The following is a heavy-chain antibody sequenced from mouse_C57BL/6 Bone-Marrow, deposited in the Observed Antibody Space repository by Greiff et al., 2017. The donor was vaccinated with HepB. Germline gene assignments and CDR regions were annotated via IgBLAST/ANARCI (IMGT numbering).Heavy chain of an antibody. CDR2: IHPNSGST. CDR1: GYTFTSYW. V-gene: IGHV1-64*01. Sequence: QVHVKQPGAELVKPGASVKLSCKASGYTFTSYWMHWVKQRPGQGLEWIGMIHPNSGSTNYNEKFKSKATLTVDKSSSTAYMQLSSLTSEDSAVYYCARGVITTVVVFDYWGQGTTLTVSS. J-gene: IGHJ2*01. D-gene: IGHD1-1*01. CDR3: ARGVITTVVVFDY.